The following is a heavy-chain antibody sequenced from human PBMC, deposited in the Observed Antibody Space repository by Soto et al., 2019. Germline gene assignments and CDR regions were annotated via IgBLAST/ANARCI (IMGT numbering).Heavy chain of an antibody. V-gene: IGHV4-4*02. Sequence: QVQLRESGPRLVKPSGTLSLSCAVSGGSINSRNWWTWVRQPPGKSLEWIGEIDHSGSTKYNPSLKSRVTISIGRSRNQFSLNLTSVTAADTAVYYCARDGPTGSGGYWDYFDLWGQGTLVTVSS. J-gene: IGHJ4*02. CDR3: ARDGPTGSGGYWDYFDL. CDR1: GGSINSRNW. CDR2: IDHSGST. D-gene: IGHD3-10*01.